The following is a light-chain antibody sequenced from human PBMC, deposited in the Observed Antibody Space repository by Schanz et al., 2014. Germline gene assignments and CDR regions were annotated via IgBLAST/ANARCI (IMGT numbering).Light chain of an antibody. CDR1: SNDVGGYNQ. V-gene: IGLV2-14*01. CDR2: DVS. Sequence: QSVLTQPASVSGSPGQSITISCTGTSNDVGGYNQVSWYQKYPGKAPKLMIYDVSNRPSGVSNRFSGSKSGNTASLTISGLQAEDEADYYCSSYAGSTFYVFGTGTKLTVL. CDR3: SSYAGSTFYV. J-gene: IGLJ1*01.